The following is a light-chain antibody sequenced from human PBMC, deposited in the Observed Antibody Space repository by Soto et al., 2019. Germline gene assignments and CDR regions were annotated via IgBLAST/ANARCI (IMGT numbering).Light chain of an antibody. CDR3: QQYNNWPPT. CDR2: GAS. Sequence: MTQSPSTLSASVGDTVTVTCRAGQSVSSNLAWYQQKPGQAPRLLIYGASTRATGLPARFSGSGSGTEFTLTISSLQSEDFAVYYCQQYNNWPPTFGQGTKVDIK. V-gene: IGKV3-15*01. CDR1: QSVSSN. J-gene: IGKJ1*01.